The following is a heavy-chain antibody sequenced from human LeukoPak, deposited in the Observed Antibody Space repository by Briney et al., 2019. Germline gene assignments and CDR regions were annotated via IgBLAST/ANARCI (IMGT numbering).Heavy chain of an antibody. V-gene: IGHV1-2*02. CDR3: ARNLWFGESTDAFNI. D-gene: IGHD3-10*01. Sequence: ASVKVSCKTSGYTFSDYYIHWIRQAPGQGLEWVGWINPNSGDTDYAQKFQGRVTVTRDTSISTAYMELGRLRSDDTAMYYCARNLWFGESTDAFNIWGQGTMVTVSS. CDR1: GYTFSDYY. CDR2: INPNSGDT. J-gene: IGHJ3*02.